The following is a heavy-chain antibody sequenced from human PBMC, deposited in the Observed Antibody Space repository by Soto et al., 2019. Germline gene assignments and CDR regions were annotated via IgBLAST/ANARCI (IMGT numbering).Heavy chain of an antibody. CDR1: GGTFSRYA. Sequence: VKVSCKASGGTFSRYALSWVRQAPGQGPEWMGGIVPMFGTANYAQKFQGRVTITADESTSTAYMQLSSLRSEDTAVYYCARGVYYDSRGYYFFFWGQGTMVTVYS. CDR3: ARGVYYDSRGYYFFF. D-gene: IGHD3-22*01. V-gene: IGHV1-69*01. CDR2: IVPMFGTA. J-gene: IGHJ4*02.